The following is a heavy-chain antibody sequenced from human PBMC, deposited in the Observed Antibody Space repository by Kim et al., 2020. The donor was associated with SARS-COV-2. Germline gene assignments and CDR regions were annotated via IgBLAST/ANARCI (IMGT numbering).Heavy chain of an antibody. CDR2: DGSDQ. J-gene: IGHJ4*02. Sequence: DGSDQYYVDSVKGRFTSSRDNAKNSVYLHMNSLIAEDTAIYYCTRGRMNNWGQGTLVTVSS. CDR3: TRGRMNN. V-gene: IGHV3-7*04.